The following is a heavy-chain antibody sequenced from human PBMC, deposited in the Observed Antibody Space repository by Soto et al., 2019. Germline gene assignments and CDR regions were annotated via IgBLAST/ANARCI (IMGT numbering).Heavy chain of an antibody. CDR2: IYHSGST. CDR3: ARVGPFNVFHHNYFYMDV. Sequence: QVQLQESGPGLVKPSGTLSLTCAVSSGSISSSKWWSWVRQPPGKGLEWIGEIYHSGSTNYNPSLKSRVTISVDKSKNQFSLKMTSVTAADTAVYFCARVGPFNVFHHNYFYMDVWGKGTTVTVSS. J-gene: IGHJ6*03. D-gene: IGHD3-10*01. CDR1: SGSISSSKW. V-gene: IGHV4-4*02.